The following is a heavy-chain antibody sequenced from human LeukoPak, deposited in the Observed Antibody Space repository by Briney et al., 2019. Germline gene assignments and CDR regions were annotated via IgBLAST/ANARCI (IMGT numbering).Heavy chain of an antibody. CDR3: ARDPGTSCFDY. CDR1: GFTFSSYG. V-gene: IGHV3-30*03. D-gene: IGHD2-2*01. Sequence: PGGSLRLSCAASGFTFSSYGMHWVRQAPGKGLEWVAVISYDGSNKYYADSVKGRFTISRDNSKNTLYLQMNSLRAEDTAVYYCARDPGTSCFDYWGQGTLVTVSS. CDR2: ISYDGSNK. J-gene: IGHJ4*02.